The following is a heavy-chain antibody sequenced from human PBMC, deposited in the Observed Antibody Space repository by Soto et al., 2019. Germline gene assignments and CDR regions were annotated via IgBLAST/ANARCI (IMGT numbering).Heavy chain of an antibody. Sequence: SETLSLTCAVYGGSFSGYYWCWIRQPPGKGLEWIGEINHSGSTNYNPSLKSRVTISVDTSKNQFSLKLSSVTAADTAVYYCARDGRGIAAALNWFDPWGQGTLVTVSS. CDR2: INHSGST. CDR3: ARDGRGIAAALNWFDP. CDR1: GGSFSGYY. D-gene: IGHD6-13*01. V-gene: IGHV4-34*01. J-gene: IGHJ5*02.